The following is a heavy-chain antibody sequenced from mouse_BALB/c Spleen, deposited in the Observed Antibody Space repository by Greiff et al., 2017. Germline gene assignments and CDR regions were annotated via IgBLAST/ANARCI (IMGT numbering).Heavy chain of an antibody. V-gene: IGHV7-3*02. D-gene: IGHD1-2*01. CDR2: IRNKANGYTT. CDR1: GFTFTDYY. J-gene: IGHJ4*01. Sequence: EVMLVESGGGLVQPGGSLRLSCATSGFTFTDYYMSWVRQPPGKALEWLGFIRNKANGYTTEYSASVKGRFTISRDNSQSILYLQMNTLRAEDSATYYCARGHYYGYAMDYWGQGTSVTVSS. CDR3: ARGHYYGYAMDY.